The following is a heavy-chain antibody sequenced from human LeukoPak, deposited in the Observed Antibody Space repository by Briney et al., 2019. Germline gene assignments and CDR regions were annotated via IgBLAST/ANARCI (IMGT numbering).Heavy chain of an antibody. V-gene: IGHV4-59*01. D-gene: IGHD3-22*01. J-gene: IGHJ3*02. CDR2: SYYSGST. CDR1: GGSISTYY. Sequence: KPSETLSLTCTVSGGSISTYYWSWIRQPPGKGLEWIGYSYYSGSTNYNPSLKSRGTISVDTSKNQFSLKLSSVAPADTAVYYCARGRYYDSGGYYLNDAFDIWGQGTMVTVPS. CDR3: ARGRYYDSGGYYLNDAFDI.